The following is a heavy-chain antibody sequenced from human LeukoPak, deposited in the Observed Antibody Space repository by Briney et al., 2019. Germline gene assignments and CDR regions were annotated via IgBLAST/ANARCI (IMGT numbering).Heavy chain of an antibody. V-gene: IGHV1-18*01. J-gene: IGHJ4*02. CDR1: GYTFTSYG. CDR3: ARSAYEPGYCTNGVCPSNYFDY. Sequence: GASVKVSCKASGYTFTSYGISWVRQAPGQGLEWMGWISAYNGNTNYAQKLQGRVTMTTDTSTSTAYMELRSLRSDDTAVYYCARSAYEPGYCTNGVCPSNYFDYWGQGTLVTVSS. D-gene: IGHD2-8*01. CDR2: ISAYNGNT.